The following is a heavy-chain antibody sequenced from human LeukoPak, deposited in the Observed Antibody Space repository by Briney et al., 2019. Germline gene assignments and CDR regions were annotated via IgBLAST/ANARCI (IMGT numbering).Heavy chain of an antibody. CDR3: ARIRGAFDM. CDR2: IHQGGSEK. D-gene: IGHD3-10*01. Sequence: GGSLRLSCAASGLTFTTYWMTWVRQAPGKGLEWVANIHQGGSEKYYADSVRGRFSISRDNAKNSVFLQMNSLRAEDTAVYYCARIRGAFDMWGQGTMVTVSS. V-gene: IGHV3-7*05. CDR1: GLTFTTYW. J-gene: IGHJ3*02.